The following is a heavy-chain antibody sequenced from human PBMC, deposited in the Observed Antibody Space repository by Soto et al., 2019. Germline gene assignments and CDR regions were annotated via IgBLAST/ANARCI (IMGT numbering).Heavy chain of an antibody. CDR1: GGSFSGYY. J-gene: IGHJ4*02. V-gene: IGHV4-34*01. CDR2: INHSGST. CDR3: ARGDMVRGVITG. Sequence: SSETLSLTCAVYGGSFSGYYWSWIRQPPGKGLEWIGEINHSGSTNYNPSLKSRVTISVDTSKNQFSLKLSSVTAADTAVYYCARGDMVRGVITGWGQGTLVTVSS. D-gene: IGHD3-10*01.